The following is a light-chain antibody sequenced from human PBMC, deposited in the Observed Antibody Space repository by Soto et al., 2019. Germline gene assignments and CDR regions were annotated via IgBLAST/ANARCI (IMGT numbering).Light chain of an antibody. CDR1: QSISSW. CDR3: QQYNSYSWT. Sequence: DIQMTQSPSTLPASVGDRVTIPCRASQSISSWLAWYQQKPGKAPKLLIYDASSLESGVPSRFSGSGSGTEFTLTISSLQPDDFATYYCQQYNSYSWTFGQGTKVDI. CDR2: DAS. V-gene: IGKV1-5*01. J-gene: IGKJ1*01.